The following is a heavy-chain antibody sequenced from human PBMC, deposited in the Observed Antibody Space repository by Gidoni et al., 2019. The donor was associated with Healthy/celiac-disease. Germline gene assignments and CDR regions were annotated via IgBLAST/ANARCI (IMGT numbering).Heavy chain of an antibody. D-gene: IGHD2-15*01. V-gene: IGHV3-23*01. J-gene: IGHJ4*02. CDR1: GFTFSSYA. Sequence: EVQLLESGGGLVQPGGSLSLSCAASGFTFSSYAMSWVRQAPGKGLEWVSAISGSGGSTYYADSVKGRFTISRDNSKNTLYLQMNSLRAEDTAVYYCAKGAPRSHRSASEAAADTDYWGQGTLVTVSS. CDR3: AKGAPRSHRSASEAAADTDY. CDR2: ISGSGGST.